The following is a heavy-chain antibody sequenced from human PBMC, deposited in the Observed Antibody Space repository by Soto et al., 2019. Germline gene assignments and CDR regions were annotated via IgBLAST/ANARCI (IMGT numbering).Heavy chain of an antibody. D-gene: IGHD5-18*01. CDR2: MYYSGST. Sequence: QLQLQESGPGLVKPSETLSLTCTVSGDSITSSRYYWAWIRQPPGKGLEWIGSMYYSGSTYYNPSLKSRVTISVDTSKNQLSLNLTSVTAADTAVYYCARHQRRGYSYGYYFDYWGQGTLVTVSS. V-gene: IGHV4-39*01. CDR3: ARHQRRGYSYGYYFDY. J-gene: IGHJ4*02. CDR1: GDSITSSRYY.